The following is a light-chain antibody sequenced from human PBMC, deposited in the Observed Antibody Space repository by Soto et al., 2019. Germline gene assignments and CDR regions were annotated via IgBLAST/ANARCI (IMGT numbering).Light chain of an antibody. V-gene: IGKV3-20*01. Sequence: DIVLTQSPGTLSLSPGERATLSCRASQSVSSSYLAWYQQKRGQAPRLLIYGASSRAPGIPDRFGGSGSGTDFTLTISRLEPEDSAVYYCQQYGSSRWTFGQGTKVDIK. CDR3: QQYGSSRWT. CDR1: QSVSSSY. J-gene: IGKJ1*01. CDR2: GAS.